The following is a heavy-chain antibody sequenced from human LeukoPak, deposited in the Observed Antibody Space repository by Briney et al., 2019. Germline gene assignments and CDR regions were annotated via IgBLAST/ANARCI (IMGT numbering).Heavy chain of an antibody. CDR2: IYHSGST. J-gene: IGHJ3*02. CDR1: GYSISSGYY. CDR3: ARYCSSTSCSYEAFDI. Sequence: PSETLSLTCAVSGYSISSGYYWGWIRQPPGKGLEWIGSIYHSGSTYYNPSLKSRVTISVDTSKNQFSLKLSSVTAADTAVYYLARYCSSTSCSYEAFDIWGQGTMVNVSS. V-gene: IGHV4-38-2*01. D-gene: IGHD2-2*01.